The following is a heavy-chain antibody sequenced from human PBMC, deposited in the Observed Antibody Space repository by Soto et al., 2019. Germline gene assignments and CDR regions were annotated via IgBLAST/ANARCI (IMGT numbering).Heavy chain of an antibody. J-gene: IGHJ3*02. CDR3: ARWMGSSGYFRYFDI. Sequence: SETLSLTCAVSGGSISSGAYSWSWIRQPPGKGLEWIGFISHSGIADYNPSLKSRVTISVDVSKNQFSLRLSSVTAADTAMYYCARWMGSSGYFRYFDIWGQGTMVNVSS. CDR1: GGSISSGAYS. D-gene: IGHD3-22*01. V-gene: IGHV4-30-2*01. CDR2: ISHSGIA.